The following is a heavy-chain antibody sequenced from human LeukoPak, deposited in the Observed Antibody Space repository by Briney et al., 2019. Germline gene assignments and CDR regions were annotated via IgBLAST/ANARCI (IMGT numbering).Heavy chain of an antibody. D-gene: IGHD6-19*01. CDR3: APLRGFSSGWSPDAFDI. J-gene: IGHJ3*02. CDR1: GFTFSSYS. V-gene: IGHV3-21*01. CDR2: ISSSSSYI. Sequence: GGSLRLSCAASGFTFSSYSMNWVRQAPGKGLAWVSSISSSSSYIYYADSVKGRFTISRDNAKYSLYLQMNSLRAEDTAVYHCAPLRGFSSGWSPDAFDIWGQGTMVTVSS.